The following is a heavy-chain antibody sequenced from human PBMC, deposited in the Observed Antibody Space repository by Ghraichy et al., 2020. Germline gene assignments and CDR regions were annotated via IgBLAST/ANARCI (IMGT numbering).Heavy chain of an antibody. D-gene: IGHD1-1*01. Sequence: GGSLRLSCAASGFTLNKYNLNWVRQAPGKGLEWVSSITTSGDYIYYADSVRGRFTISRDNAKNSLSLQMDSLRVEDTAVYYCARDRENMLLERLYGLDVWGQGTTVTVSS. J-gene: IGHJ6*02. CDR3: ARDRENMLLERLYGLDV. CDR1: GFTLNKYN. V-gene: IGHV3-21*01. CDR2: ITTSGDYI.